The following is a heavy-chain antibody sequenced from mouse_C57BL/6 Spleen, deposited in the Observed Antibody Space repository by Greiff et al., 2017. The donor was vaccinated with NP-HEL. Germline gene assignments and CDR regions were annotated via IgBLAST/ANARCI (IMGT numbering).Heavy chain of an antibody. Sequence: EVKLMESGGGLVKPGGSLKLSCAASGFTFSDYGMHWVRQAPEKGLEWVAYISSGSSTIYYADTVKGRFTISRDNAKNTLFLQMTSLRSEDTAMYYCARGGVRAMDYWGQGTSVTVSS. J-gene: IGHJ4*01. CDR3: ARGGVRAMDY. CDR1: GFTFSDYG. CDR2: ISSGSSTI. V-gene: IGHV5-17*01.